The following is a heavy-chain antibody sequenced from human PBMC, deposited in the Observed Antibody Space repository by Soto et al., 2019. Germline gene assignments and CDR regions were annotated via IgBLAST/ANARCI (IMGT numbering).Heavy chain of an antibody. Sequence: QVQLVESGGGVVQPGRSLRLSCAASAFSFSSHGMHWVRQAPGKGLEWVAVISYDGSNKYYADSVKGRFTISRDNSKNTLYLQMNSLSADDTAVYYCAKDWGDGYKPRVGRFDDWGQGTLVTVSS. V-gene: IGHV3-30*18. CDR2: ISYDGSNK. D-gene: IGHD5-12*01. CDR3: AKDWGDGYKPRVGRFDD. CDR1: AFSFSSHG. J-gene: IGHJ4*02.